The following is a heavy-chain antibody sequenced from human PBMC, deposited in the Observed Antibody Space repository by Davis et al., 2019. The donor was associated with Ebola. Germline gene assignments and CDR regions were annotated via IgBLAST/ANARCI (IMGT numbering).Heavy chain of an antibody. D-gene: IGHD3-10*01. CDR2: IRYDGSNK. J-gene: IGHJ4*02. V-gene: IGHV3-30*02. Sequence: GESLKISCAASGFTFSSYGMYWVRQAPGKGLEWVAFIRYDGSNKYYADSVKGRFTISRDNSKNTLYLQMNSLRAEDTAVYYCAKESTGVTMVRGVEIGYWGQGTLVTVSS. CDR3: AKESTGVTMVRGVEIGY. CDR1: GFTFSSYG.